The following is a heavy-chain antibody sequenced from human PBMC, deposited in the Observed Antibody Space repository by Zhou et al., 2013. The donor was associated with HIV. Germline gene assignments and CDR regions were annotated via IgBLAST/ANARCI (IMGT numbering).Heavy chain of an antibody. D-gene: IGHD2-2*01. CDR3: ARAGSGVVPTSMGDYYYYLDV. CDR1: GGTFSSYV. V-gene: IGHV1-69*05. CDR2: IIPIFGTA. Sequence: QVQLVQSGAEVKKPGSSVKVSCKASGGTFSSYVINWVRQAPGQGLEWVGGIIPIFGTANYAHKFQGRLTVTSDESTTTAYMELSSLRAEDTAVYYCARAGSGVVPTSMGDYYYYLDVVGRKDHG. J-gene: IGHJ6*03.